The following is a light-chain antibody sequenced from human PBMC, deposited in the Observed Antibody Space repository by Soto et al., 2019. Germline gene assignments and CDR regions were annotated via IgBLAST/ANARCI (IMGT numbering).Light chain of an antibody. CDR1: QSIGSW. Sequence: GDRVTITCRASQSIGSWLAWHQQEPGKAPKLLIYKASSLESGVPSRFSGSGSGTEFTISISSLQPDDSATYDCQQYDSYPLTFGGGTKVDIK. CDR3: QQYDSYPLT. V-gene: IGKV1-5*03. J-gene: IGKJ4*01. CDR2: KAS.